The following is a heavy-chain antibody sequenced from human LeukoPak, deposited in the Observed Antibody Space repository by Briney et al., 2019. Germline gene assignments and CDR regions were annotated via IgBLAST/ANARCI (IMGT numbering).Heavy chain of an antibody. Sequence: SVKVSCKASGGTFSSYAISWVRQAPGQGLEWMGRIIPIFGTANYAQKFQGRVTITTDESTSTAYMELSTLRSKDTAVYYCAREGRYSSSSDDWGQATLVTVSS. J-gene: IGHJ4*02. D-gene: IGHD6-6*01. CDR1: GGTFSSYA. V-gene: IGHV1-69*05. CDR2: IIPIFGTA. CDR3: AREGRYSSSSDD.